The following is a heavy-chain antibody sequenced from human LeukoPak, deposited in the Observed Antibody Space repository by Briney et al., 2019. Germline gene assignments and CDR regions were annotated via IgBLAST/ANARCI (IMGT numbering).Heavy chain of an antibody. CDR1: GFTFDDYG. Sequence: GGSLRLSCAASGFTFDDYGMSWVRQAPGKGLEWVSGINWNGGSTGYADSVKGRFTISRDNAKNSLYLQMNSLRAEDTAVYYCARDRVSRYDSRGYYSPFDYWGQGTLVTVSS. D-gene: IGHD3-22*01. CDR2: INWNGGST. CDR3: ARDRVSRYDSRGYYSPFDY. J-gene: IGHJ4*02. V-gene: IGHV3-20*04.